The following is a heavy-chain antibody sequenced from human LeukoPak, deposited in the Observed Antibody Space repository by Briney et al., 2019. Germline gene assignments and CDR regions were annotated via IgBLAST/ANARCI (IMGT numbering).Heavy chain of an antibody. Sequence: GGSLRLSCAASGFTFSSYWMSWVRQAPGKGLEWVANIKQDGSEKYYVDSVKGRFTISRDNAKNSLYLQMNSLTAEDTAVYYCARDGSDYYDSSGYYYYLEYFQHWGQGTLVTVSS. CDR1: GFTFSSYW. D-gene: IGHD3-22*01. CDR3: ARDGSDYYDSSGYYYYLEYFQH. J-gene: IGHJ1*01. V-gene: IGHV3-7*01. CDR2: IKQDGSEK.